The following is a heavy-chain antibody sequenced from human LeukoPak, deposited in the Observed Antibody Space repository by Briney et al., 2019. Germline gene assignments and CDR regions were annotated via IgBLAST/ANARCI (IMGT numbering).Heavy chain of an antibody. D-gene: IGHD2-2*01. Sequence: PSETLSLTCTVSGGSISSYYWSWIRQPPGKGLEWIGRIYTSGSTNYNPSLKSRVTMSVDTSKNQFSLKMSSVTAADTAVYYCARRYSSTSSIVFDPWGQGTLVTVSS. CDR1: GGSISSYY. CDR2: IYTSGST. V-gene: IGHV4-4*07. CDR3: ARRYSSTSSIVFDP. J-gene: IGHJ5*02.